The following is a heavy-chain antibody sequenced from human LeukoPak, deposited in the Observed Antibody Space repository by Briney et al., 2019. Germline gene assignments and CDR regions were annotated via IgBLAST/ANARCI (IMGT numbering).Heavy chain of an antibody. J-gene: IGHJ4*02. CDR3: AITLGRHSRVFDY. V-gene: IGHV4-34*01. CDR1: GGSISSYY. CDR2: INHSGST. D-gene: IGHD1-26*01. Sequence: SETLSLTCTVSGGSISSYYWSWIRQPPGKGLEWIGEINHSGSTNYNPSLKSRVTISVDTSKNQFSLKLSSVTAADTAVYYRAITLGRHSRVFDYWGQGTLVTVSS.